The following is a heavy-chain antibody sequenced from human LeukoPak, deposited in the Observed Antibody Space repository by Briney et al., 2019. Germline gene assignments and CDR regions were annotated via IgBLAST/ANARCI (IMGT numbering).Heavy chain of an antibody. J-gene: IGHJ4*02. D-gene: IGHD3-10*01. CDR2: IYTSGST. CDR3: ARGHYYYGSGSPFDY. V-gene: IGHV4-61*02. CDR1: GGSISGGSYY. Sequence: SQTLSLTCTVSGGSISGGSYYWSWIRQPAGKGLEWIGRIYTSGSTNYNPSLKSRVTISVDTSKNQFSLKLSSVTAADTAVYYCARGHYYYGSGSPFDYWGQGTLVTVSS.